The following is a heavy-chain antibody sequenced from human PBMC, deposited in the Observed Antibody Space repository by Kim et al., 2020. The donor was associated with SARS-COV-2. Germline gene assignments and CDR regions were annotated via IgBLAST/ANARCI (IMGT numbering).Heavy chain of an antibody. D-gene: IGHD3-10*01. V-gene: IGHV4-31*03. CDR2: IYYSGST. CDR1: GGSISSGGYY. Sequence: SETLSLTCTVSGGSISSGGYYWSWIRQHPGKGLEWIGYIYYSGSTYYNPSLKSRVTISVDTSKNQFSLKLSSVTAADTAVYYCAVHYYGSGRKSSYFDYWGQGTLVTVSS. CDR3: AVHYYGSGRKSSYFDY. J-gene: IGHJ4*02.